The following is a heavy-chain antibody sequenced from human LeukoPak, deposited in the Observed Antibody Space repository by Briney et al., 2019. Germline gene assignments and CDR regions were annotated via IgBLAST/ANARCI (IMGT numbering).Heavy chain of an antibody. V-gene: IGHV1-18*01. D-gene: IGHD3-10*01. CDR1: GYTFTSYG. CDR3: ARSNLLWFGELLYPPADY. J-gene: IGHJ4*02. Sequence: GASVKVSCKASGYTFTSYGISWVRQAPGQGLEWMGWISAYNGNTNYAQKLQGRVTMTTDTSTSTAYMELRSLRSDDTAVYYCARSNLLWFGELLYPPADYWGQGTLVTVSS. CDR2: ISAYNGNT.